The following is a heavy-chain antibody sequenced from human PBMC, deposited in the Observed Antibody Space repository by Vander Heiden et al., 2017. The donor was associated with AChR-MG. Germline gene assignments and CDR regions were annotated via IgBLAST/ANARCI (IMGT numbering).Heavy chain of an antibody. V-gene: IGHV5-51*01. CDR2: SYPADSDT. CDR3: ARQASFGGSGQAFDI. Sequence: EVQLVQSGAEVKKPGESLKTSCKGSGYSFTSYWIGWVRQMPGKGLDWMGISYPADSDTRYSPSFQGQVTMSAAKSINTAYLQWSSLKASDTAMYYCARQASFGGSGQAFDIWGQGTMVAVSS. J-gene: IGHJ3*02. D-gene: IGHD3-16*01. CDR1: GYSFTSYW.